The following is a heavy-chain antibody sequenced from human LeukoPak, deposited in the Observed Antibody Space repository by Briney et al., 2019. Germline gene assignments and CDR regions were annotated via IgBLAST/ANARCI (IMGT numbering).Heavy chain of an antibody. Sequence: SETLSLTCTVSGGSISSYYWSWIRQPPGKGLEWIGYIYYSGSITSNPSLKSRVTISVDTSKNQFSLKLSSVTAADTAVYYCARTSRGYSSGWYYFDYWGQGTLVTVSS. CDR3: ARTSRGYSSGWYYFDY. D-gene: IGHD6-19*01. CDR2: IYYSGSI. V-gene: IGHV4-59*01. J-gene: IGHJ4*02. CDR1: GGSISSYY.